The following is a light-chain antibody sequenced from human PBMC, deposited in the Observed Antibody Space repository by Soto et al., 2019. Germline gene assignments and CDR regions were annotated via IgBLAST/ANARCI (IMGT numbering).Light chain of an antibody. CDR2: KTS. V-gene: IGKV1-39*01. J-gene: IGKJ1*01. CDR1: QSISSW. Sequence: NHMTKSPSTRSASIGDRVDSTFRASQSISSWLAWYQQKPGKAPKLLIYKTSNLQSGVPSRFSGSGSGTDFTLTISSLQPEDFATYFCQQSYSTPPWTFGQGTKVDIK. CDR3: QQSYSTPPWT.